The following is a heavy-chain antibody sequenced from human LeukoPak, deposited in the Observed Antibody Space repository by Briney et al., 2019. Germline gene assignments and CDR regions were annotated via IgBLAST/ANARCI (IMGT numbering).Heavy chain of an antibody. D-gene: IGHD3/OR15-3a*01. CDR2: IYYTGNT. CDR1: GVSISSSNSY. J-gene: IGHJ4*02. CDR3: ARQTGSGLFTLP. Sequence: SETLSLTCTVSGVSISSSNSYWGWIRQPPGKGLEWIGSIYYTGNTYYNAPLKSRVTISLDTSKNQISLRLTSVTATDTAMYYCARQTGSGLFTLPGGQGTLVTVSS. V-gene: IGHV4-39*01.